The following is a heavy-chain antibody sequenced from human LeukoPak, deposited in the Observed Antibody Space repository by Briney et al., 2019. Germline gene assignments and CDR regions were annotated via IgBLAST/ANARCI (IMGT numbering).Heavy chain of an antibody. CDR2: IDKKDKGYATAT. Sequence: GGSLKLSCAASGFTFSGSAIHWVRQSSGKGLEWVGQIDKKDKGYATATAYAASVKGRFTISRDDSINTAYLQMKSLKTEDTALYYCTRDSGTYNWFDPWGQGTLATVSS. J-gene: IGHJ5*02. V-gene: IGHV3-73*01. CDR3: TRDSGTYNWFDP. D-gene: IGHD1-26*01. CDR1: GFTFSGSA.